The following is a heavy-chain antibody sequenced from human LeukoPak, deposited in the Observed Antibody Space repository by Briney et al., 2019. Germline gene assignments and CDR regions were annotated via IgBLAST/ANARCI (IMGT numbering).Heavy chain of an antibody. CDR3: AKSGGYGLIDY. J-gene: IGHJ4*02. CDR2: IYTSEST. CDR1: GGSISSSNYY. D-gene: IGHD1-26*01. Sequence: SQTLSLTCSVSGGSISSSNYYWSWLRQPAGTGLEWLGRIYTSESTNYNPSLKSRVTISVDTSRNQFSLKLSSVTAADTAMYYCAKSGGYGLIDYWGQGTRVTVSS. V-gene: IGHV4-61*02.